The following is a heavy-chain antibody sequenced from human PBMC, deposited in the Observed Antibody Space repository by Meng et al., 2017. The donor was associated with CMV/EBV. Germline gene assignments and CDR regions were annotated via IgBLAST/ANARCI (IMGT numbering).Heavy chain of an antibody. CDR3: ARDHHLMYYYDTSGYYP. Sequence: GGSLRLSCAASGFTFSSYAMHWVRQAPGKGLEWVAVISYDGSNKYYADSVKGRFTISRDNAKDTLHLQMDSLRVEDSAVYYCARDHHLMYYYDTSGYYPWGRGTLVTVSS. D-gene: IGHD3-22*01. V-gene: IGHV3-30*04. CDR2: ISYDGSNK. CDR1: GFTFSSYA. J-gene: IGHJ5*02.